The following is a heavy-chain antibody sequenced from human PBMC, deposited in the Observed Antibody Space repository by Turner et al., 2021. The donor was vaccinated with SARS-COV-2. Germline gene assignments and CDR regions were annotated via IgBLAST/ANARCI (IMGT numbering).Heavy chain of an antibody. CDR1: GGSISSSPYY. CDR3: ARRSEGYYGSGSHWFDP. CDR2: IYYSGST. D-gene: IGHD3-10*01. V-gene: IGHV4-39*01. Sequence: QLQLQESGPGLVKLSETLSLTCTVSGGSISSSPYYWGWIRQPPGKGLEWIGSIYYSGSTYYNPSLKSRVTISVDTSKNQFSLKLSSVTAADTAVYCARRSEGYYGSGSHWFDPWGQGTLVTVSS. J-gene: IGHJ5*02.